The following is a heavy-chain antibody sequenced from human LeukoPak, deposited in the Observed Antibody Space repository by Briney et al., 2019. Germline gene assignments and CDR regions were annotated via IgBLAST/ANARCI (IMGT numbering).Heavy chain of an antibody. CDR3: ARANYDFWSGYYSPLDY. CDR2: INHSGST. D-gene: IGHD3-3*01. V-gene: IGHV4-34*01. J-gene: IGHJ4*02. Sequence: SETLSLTCAVYGGSFSGYYWSWIRQPPGKGLEWIGEINHSGSTNYNPSLKSRVTISVDTSKNQFSLKLSFVTAADTAVYYCARANYDFWSGYYSPLDYWGQGTLVTVSS. CDR1: GGSFSGYY.